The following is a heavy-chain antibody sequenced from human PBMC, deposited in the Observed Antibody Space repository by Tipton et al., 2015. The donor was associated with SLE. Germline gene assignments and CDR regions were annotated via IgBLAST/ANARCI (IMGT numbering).Heavy chain of an antibody. CDR3: AKDHGRGLAAAGTLGVVDY. V-gene: IGHV1-58*01. CDR2: IVVGRGNT. J-gene: IGHJ4*02. Sequence: QSGAEVKKPGTSVKVSCKASGFTFTSSAVQWVRQARGQRLEWIGWIVVGRGNTNYAQKFQERVTITRDMSTSTAYMELSSLRSEDTAVYYCAKDHGRGLAAAGTLGVVDYWGQGTLVTVSS. D-gene: IGHD6-13*01. CDR1: GFTFTSSA.